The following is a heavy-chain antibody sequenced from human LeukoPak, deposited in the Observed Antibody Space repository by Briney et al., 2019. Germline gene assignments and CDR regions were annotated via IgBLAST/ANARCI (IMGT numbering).Heavy chain of an antibody. D-gene: IGHD4-17*01. CDR1: GGTISSSDHY. J-gene: IGHJ4*02. V-gene: IGHV4-39*01. Sequence: PSETLSLTCTVSGGTISSSDHYWAWIRQPPGKGLEWIGSMYYSGSTYYNPSLESRVTMSVDTSKNQISLRLTSVSAADTAVYFCERRLYYGDLRFIYYWGQGTLVTVSS. CDR3: ERRLYYGDLRFIYY. CDR2: MYYSGST.